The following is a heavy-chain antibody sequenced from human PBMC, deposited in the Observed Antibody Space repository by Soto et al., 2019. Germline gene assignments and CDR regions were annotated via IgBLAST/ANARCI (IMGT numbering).Heavy chain of an antibody. J-gene: IGHJ5*02. V-gene: IGHV4-31*03. CDR2: IYYSGST. Sequence: QVQLQESGPGLVKPSQTLSLTCTVSGGSISSGGYYWSWIRQHPGKGLEWIGYIYYSGSTYYNPSLKSRVTMSVDTSQNQFSLKLSSVTAADTAVYYCARGWPGDYEGWFDPWGQGTLVTVSS. CDR1: GGSISSGGYY. CDR3: ARGWPGDYEGWFDP. D-gene: IGHD4-17*01.